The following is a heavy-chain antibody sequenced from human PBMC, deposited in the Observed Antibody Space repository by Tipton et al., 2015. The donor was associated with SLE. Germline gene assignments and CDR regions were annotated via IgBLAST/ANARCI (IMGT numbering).Heavy chain of an antibody. V-gene: IGHV4-59*11. CDR1: GGSISSHY. J-gene: IGHJ4*02. CDR3: ARVVDYGVRSDLFDY. Sequence: TLSLTCTVSGGSISSHYWSWIRQPPGKGLEWIGYIHHSGNTYYNPSLQSRLTISVDTSQNQFSLKLSSVTAADTAVYYCARVVDYGVRSDLFDYWGQGTLVTVSS. CDR2: IHHSGNT. D-gene: IGHD4-17*01.